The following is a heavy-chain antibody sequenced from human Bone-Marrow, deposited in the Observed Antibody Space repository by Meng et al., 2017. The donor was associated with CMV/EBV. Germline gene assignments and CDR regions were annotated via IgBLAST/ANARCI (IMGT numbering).Heavy chain of an antibody. CDR3: ARDRYDFWSGWVDP. D-gene: IGHD3-3*01. CDR2: IYYSGST. CDR1: GGSVSSGSYY. V-gene: IGHV4-61*01. Sequence: SETLSLTCTVSGGSVSSGSYYWSWIRRPPGKGLEWIGYIYYSGSTNYNPSLKSRVTISVDTSKSQFSLKLSSVTAADTAVYYCARDRYDFWSGWVDPWGQGTRVTVSS. J-gene: IGHJ5*02.